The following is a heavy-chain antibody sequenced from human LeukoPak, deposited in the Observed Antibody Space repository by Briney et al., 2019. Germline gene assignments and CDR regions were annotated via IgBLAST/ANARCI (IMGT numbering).Heavy chain of an antibody. CDR3: AKVTGGDMITYGGLDY. CDR2: ITGNGIST. J-gene: IGHJ4*02. D-gene: IGHD3-16*01. Sequence: GGSLRLSCAASGFTFSNYAMSWVRQAPGKGLEWVSAITGNGISTYYADSVKGRFTISRDNPKNTLYLQMHSLRAEDTAIYYCAKVTGGDMITYGGLDYWGQGTLVTVSS. CDR1: GFTFSNYA. V-gene: IGHV3-23*01.